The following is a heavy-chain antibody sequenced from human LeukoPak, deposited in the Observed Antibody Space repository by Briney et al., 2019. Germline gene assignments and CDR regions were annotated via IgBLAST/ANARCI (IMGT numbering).Heavy chain of an antibody. J-gene: IGHJ3*02. V-gene: IGHV3-74*01. CDR2: LSGDGSIT. D-gene: IGHD3-16*01. Sequence: GGSLRLSCAASRFSFSRYWMHWVRYAPGKGLVWVSRLSGDGSITHYADSVKGRFTISRDNARNTLYLQMNSLRAEDTALYYCARGSAYAFDIWGQGTMVSVSS. CDR1: RFSFSRYW. CDR3: ARGSAYAFDI.